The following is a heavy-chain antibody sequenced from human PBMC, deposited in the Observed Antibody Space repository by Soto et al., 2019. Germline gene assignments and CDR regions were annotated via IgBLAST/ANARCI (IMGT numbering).Heavy chain of an antibody. J-gene: IGHJ4*02. CDR1: GGSISSGGFS. CDR2: IYYSGSA. Sequence: PSETLSLTCAVSGGSISSGGFSWSWIRQSPGKGLELIGYIYYSGSAYYNPSLYSRVTISADTSKNLLSLKLRSVTAADTAVYYCARRDRGGNGGKSFPFWGQGTLVTVSS. D-gene: IGHD5-12*01. V-gene: IGHV4-30-2*06. CDR3: ARRDRGGNGGKSFPF.